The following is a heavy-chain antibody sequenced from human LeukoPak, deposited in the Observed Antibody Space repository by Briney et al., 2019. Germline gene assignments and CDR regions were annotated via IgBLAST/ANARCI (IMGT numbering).Heavy chain of an antibody. V-gene: IGHV3-23*01. J-gene: IGHJ3*01. Sequence: GGSLRLSCAASGFTFSSYAMSWVRQAPGKGLEWVSTISGSGGTTYYADSVKGRFTTSRDNSKNTLYLQTNSLRAEDTAVHYCAKDDSGYNYGYAFDFWGQGTMLTVSS. D-gene: IGHD5-18*01. CDR1: GFTFSSYA. CDR2: ISGSGGTT. CDR3: AKDDSGYNYGYAFDF.